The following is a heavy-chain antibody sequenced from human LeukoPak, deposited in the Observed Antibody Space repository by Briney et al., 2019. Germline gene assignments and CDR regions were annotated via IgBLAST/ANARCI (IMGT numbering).Heavy chain of an antibody. D-gene: IGHD2-15*01. J-gene: IGHJ4*02. CDR3: GQGGLPDIVVVGAAPPAY. Sequence: GGSLRLSCAGSGFTFSNHAMSWVRQAPGQGLEWVSAISGSGTTTYYAASVQGRFTVSRDNSKNTLYLQMNSLRAEDTATYYCGQGGLPDIVVVGAAPPAYWGQGTLVTVSS. V-gene: IGHV3-23*01. CDR1: GFTFSNHA. CDR2: ISGSGTTT.